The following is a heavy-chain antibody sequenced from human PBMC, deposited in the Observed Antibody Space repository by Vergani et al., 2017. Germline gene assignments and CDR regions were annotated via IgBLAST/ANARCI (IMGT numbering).Heavy chain of an antibody. V-gene: IGHV3-23*04. Sequence: EVQLVESGGGLVKPGGSLRLSCAASGFTFSNAWMSWVRQAPGKGLEWVSAISGSGGSTYYADSVKGRFTISRDNSKNTLYLQMNSLRAEDTAVYYCAKTGDCSSTSCSDYWGQGTLVTVSS. CDR1: GFTFSNAW. D-gene: IGHD2-2*01. CDR3: AKTGDCSSTSCSDY. J-gene: IGHJ4*02. CDR2: ISGSGGST.